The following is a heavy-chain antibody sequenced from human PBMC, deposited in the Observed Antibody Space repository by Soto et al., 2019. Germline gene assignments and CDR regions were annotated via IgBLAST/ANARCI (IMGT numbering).Heavy chain of an antibody. Sequence: SVKVSCKASGGTFSSYTISWVRQAPGQGLEWMGRIIPILGIANYAQKFQGRVTITADRSKNQFSLKLSSVTAADTAVYYCARSQTTVTSYDYWGQGTLVTVSS. CDR2: IIPILGIA. J-gene: IGHJ4*02. CDR1: GGTFSSYT. CDR3: ARSQTTVTSYDY. D-gene: IGHD4-17*01. V-gene: IGHV1-69*02.